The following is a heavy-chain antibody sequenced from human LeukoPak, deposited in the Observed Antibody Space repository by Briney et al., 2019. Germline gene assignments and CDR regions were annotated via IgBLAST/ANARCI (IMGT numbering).Heavy chain of an antibody. V-gene: IGHV3-48*04. D-gene: IGHD5-18*01. CDR3: ARGWVDTAMSD. J-gene: IGHJ4*02. Sequence: GGSLRLSCAASGFTFSSYSMNWVRQAPGRGLEWVSYISSSSSSSYYADSVKGRFTISRDNAKNSLYLQINSLRAEDTAVYHCARGWVDTAMSDWGQGTLVTVSS. CDR2: ISSSSSSS. CDR1: GFTFSSYS.